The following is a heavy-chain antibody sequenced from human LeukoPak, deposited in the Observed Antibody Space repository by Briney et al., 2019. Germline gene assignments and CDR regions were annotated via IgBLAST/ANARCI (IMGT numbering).Heavy chain of an antibody. CDR3: AKDTTGSYQRAFDY. CDR2: IKKDGSEK. Sequence: GGSLRLSCAASGFAFSSYWMSWVRQAPGKGLEWVANIKKDGSEKYYADSVKGRFTISRDNSKNTLYLQVNSLRAEDTAVYYCAKDTTGSYQRAFDYWGQGTLVTVSS. V-gene: IGHV3-7*01. CDR1: GFAFSSYW. D-gene: IGHD1-1*01. J-gene: IGHJ4*02.